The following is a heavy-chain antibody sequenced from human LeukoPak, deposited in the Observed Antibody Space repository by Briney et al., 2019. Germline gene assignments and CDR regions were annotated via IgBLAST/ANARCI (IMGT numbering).Heavy chain of an antibody. CDR3: ANNQEPTDSSGHISVGYYYYGMDV. J-gene: IGHJ6*02. CDR2: ISGSGGSP. Sequence: GSLKLSCAASGFTFSSYAISWVRQAPGKGLGLVSAISGSGGSPYYVDSVKGRFTISRDNSKNTLYLQMNSLRAEDTAVYYCANNQEPTDSSGHISVGYYYYGMDVWGQGTTVTVSS. CDR1: GFTFSSYA. D-gene: IGHD3-22*01. V-gene: IGHV3-23*01.